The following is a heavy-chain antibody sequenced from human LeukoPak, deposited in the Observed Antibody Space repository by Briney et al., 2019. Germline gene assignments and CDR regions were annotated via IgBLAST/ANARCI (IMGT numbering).Heavy chain of an antibody. CDR2: ISTDGTTT. CDR1: GFPFRSHW. D-gene: IGHD2-15*01. CDR3: ARSLGYSSGG. V-gene: IGHV3-74*01. Sequence: PGGSLRLSCAASGFPFRSHWMHWVRQVPGKGLVWVSHISTDGTTTNCADSVKGRFTISRDNAKDTLYLQLNSLRAEDTAIYYCARSLGYSSGGWGQGTLVTVSS. J-gene: IGHJ4*02.